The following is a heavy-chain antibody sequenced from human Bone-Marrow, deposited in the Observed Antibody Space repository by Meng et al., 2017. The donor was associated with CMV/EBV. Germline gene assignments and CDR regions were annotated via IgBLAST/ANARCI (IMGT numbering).Heavy chain of an antibody. D-gene: IGHD3-22*01. CDR3: ARGSTSVTMIVVVFTAASLAYDS. CDR2: INHRGST. Sequence: SETLSLTCAVYGGSFSGYYWSWIRQPPGKGLEWIGEINHRGSTNYNPSLKSRLTISLDTSKNQFSLKLKSVTAADTAVYYCARGSTSVTMIVVVFTAASLAYDSWGQGTRVTVSS. CDR1: GGSFSGYY. J-gene: IGHJ4*02. V-gene: IGHV4-34*01.